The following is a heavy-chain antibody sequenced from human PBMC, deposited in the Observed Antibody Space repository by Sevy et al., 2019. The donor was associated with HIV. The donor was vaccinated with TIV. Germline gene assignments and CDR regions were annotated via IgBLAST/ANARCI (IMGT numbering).Heavy chain of an antibody. D-gene: IGHD2-15*01. CDR3: ARHCTGSSCSHAFDI. CDR1: GGSFSGYY. J-gene: IGHJ3*02. CDR2: INHSGCT. Sequence: SETLSLTCAVYGGSFSGYYWSWIRQPPGKGLEWIGEINHSGCTNYNPSLKSRVTISADTSKNQFSLKLNSVTAADTAVYYCARHCTGSSCSHAFDIWGQGTMVTVSS. V-gene: IGHV4-34*01.